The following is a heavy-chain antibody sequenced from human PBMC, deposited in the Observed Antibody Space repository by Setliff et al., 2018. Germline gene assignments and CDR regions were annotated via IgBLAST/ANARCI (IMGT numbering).Heavy chain of an antibody. CDR2: ISPYSGET. D-gene: IGHD2-21*01. CDR3: TTSRAPRVVLAADFDL. Sequence: ASVKVSCKTSGFNFITYGFSWVRQAPGQGLEWMGWISPYSGETNNAQKFQDRLSVTADTSSKTIYMELRSLTSDDTAVYFCTTSRAPRVVLAADFDLWGQGTLITVSS. J-gene: IGHJ4*02. V-gene: IGHV1-18*01. CDR1: GFNFITYG.